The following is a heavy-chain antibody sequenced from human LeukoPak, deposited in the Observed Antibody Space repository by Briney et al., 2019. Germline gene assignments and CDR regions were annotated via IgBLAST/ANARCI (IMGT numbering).Heavy chain of an antibody. V-gene: IGHV4-59*01. CDR2: IYYSGST. Sequence: SETLSLTCTVSGGSINNYYWSWIRQPPGKGLEWIGYIYYSGSTNYNPSHKSRVTISVDTSKNQFSLKLSSVTAADTAVYYCAREDHTAMVDSWGQGTLVTVSS. D-gene: IGHD5-18*01. CDR1: GGSINNYY. CDR3: AREDHTAMVDS. J-gene: IGHJ4*02.